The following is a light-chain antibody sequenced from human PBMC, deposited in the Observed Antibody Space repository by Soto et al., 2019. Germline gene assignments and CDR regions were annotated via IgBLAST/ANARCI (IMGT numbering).Light chain of an antibody. V-gene: IGLV2-14*01. CDR3: ASYTSSSTSVI. CDR2: EVS. J-gene: IGLJ2*01. CDR1: SSDVGGYNY. Sequence: QSVLTQPRSVSGSPGQSVTISCTGTSSDVGGYNYVSWYQQHPDKAPKLIIFEVSNRPSGISSRFSGSKSGNTASLTISGLQAEDEADYYCASYTSSSTSVIFGRGTQLTVL.